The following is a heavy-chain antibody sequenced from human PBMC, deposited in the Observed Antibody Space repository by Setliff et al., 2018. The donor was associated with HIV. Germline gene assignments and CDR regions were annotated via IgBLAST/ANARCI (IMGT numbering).Heavy chain of an antibody. Sequence: PGGSLRLSCAASGFTFSSYYLSWVCQAPGMGLEWVSAISNSGDSTHYADSVKGRFTISRDNAKNSLFLQMNSLRVEDTAVYYCARVRNDILTGYEVAGDYWGQGTLVTVSS. D-gene: IGHD3-9*01. CDR1: GFTFSSYY. J-gene: IGHJ4*02. V-gene: IGHV3-23*01. CDR2: ISNSGDST. CDR3: ARVRNDILTGYEVAGDY.